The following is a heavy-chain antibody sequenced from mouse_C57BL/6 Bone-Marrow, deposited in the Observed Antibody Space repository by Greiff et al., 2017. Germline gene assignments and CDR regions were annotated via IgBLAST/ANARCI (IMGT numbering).Heavy chain of an antibody. D-gene: IGHD1-1*01. CDR1: GFNIKDYY. J-gene: IGHJ3*01. CDR2: IDPEDGGT. V-gene: IGHV14-1*01. CDR3: TIYYYGSSYWFAY. Sequence: EVQLQQSGAELVRPGASVKLSCTASGFNIKDYYMHWVKQRPEQGLEWIGSIDPEDGGTEYAPKFQGKATMTADKSSNTSYLQLIILTSEDTAVYYCTIYYYGSSYWFAYWGQGTLVTVAA.